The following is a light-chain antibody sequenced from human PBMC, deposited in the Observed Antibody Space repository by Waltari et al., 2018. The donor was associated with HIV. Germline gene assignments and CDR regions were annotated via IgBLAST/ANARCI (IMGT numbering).Light chain of an antibody. J-gene: IGLJ2*01. CDR3: QSYHSSTVV. CDR2: EDH. Sequence: NFMLTPPHSVSESPVKPVTIPCTRISGLLASNYVHWYQQRPGSSPTTVIYEDHQRPAGVPDRFSGSIDSSSNSASLTISGLKTEDEADYYCQSYHSSTVVFGGGTKLTVL. CDR1: SGLLASNY. V-gene: IGLV6-57*01.